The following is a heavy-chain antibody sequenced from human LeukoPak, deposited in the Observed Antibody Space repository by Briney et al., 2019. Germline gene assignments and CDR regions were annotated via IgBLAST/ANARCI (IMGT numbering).Heavy chain of an antibody. CDR3: AKSITGYSSGGFDY. CDR1: RFSFNSYA. CDR2: ISGSGGST. D-gene: IGHD6-19*01. Sequence: GGSLRLSCAASRFSFNSYAMSWVRQAPGKGLEWVSAISGSGGSTYYAASVKGQFTISRDNSKNTLYLQMNSLRAEDTAVYYCAKSITGYSSGGFDYWGQGTLVTVSS. J-gene: IGHJ4*02. V-gene: IGHV3-23*01.